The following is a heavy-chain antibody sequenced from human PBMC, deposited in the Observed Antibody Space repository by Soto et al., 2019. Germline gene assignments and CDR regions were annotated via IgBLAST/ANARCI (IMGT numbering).Heavy chain of an antibody. D-gene: IGHD2-2*01. Sequence: SGFTFSSYAMHWVRQAPGKGLEWVSSISSSSSYIYYADSVKGRFTISRDNAKNSLYLQMNSLRAEDTAVYYCANGYCSSTSCPDYWGQGTLVTVSS. V-gene: IGHV3-21*01. CDR1: GFTFSSYA. J-gene: IGHJ4*02. CDR3: ANGYCSSTSCPDY. CDR2: ISSSSSYI.